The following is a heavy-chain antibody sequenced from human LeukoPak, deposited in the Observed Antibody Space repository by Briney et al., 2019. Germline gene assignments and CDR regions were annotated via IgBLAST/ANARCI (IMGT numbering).Heavy chain of an antibody. Sequence: ASVKVSCKASGGSFSNYVITWVRQAPGQGLEWMGRIIPVLGVSNFARTFQGRVTMTTDTSTSTAYMELRSLISDDAAVYYCARGDDYGDYWGLYWGQGTLVTVSS. J-gene: IGHJ4*02. CDR1: GGSFSNYV. CDR2: IIPVLGVS. V-gene: IGHV1-69*04. CDR3: ARGDDYGDYWGLY. D-gene: IGHD4-17*01.